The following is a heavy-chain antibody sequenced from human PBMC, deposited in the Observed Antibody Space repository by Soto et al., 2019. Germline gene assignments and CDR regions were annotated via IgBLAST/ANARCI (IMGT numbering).Heavy chain of an antibody. Sequence: ASVKVSCKASGYTFTSYYMHWVRQAPGQGLEWMGIINPSGGSTSYAQKFQGRVTMTRDTSTSTVYMELSSLRSEDTAVYYCARLWSGSQWELPFDYWGQGTLVTVSS. V-gene: IGHV1-46*01. J-gene: IGHJ4*02. D-gene: IGHD1-26*01. CDR3: ARLWSGSQWELPFDY. CDR2: INPSGGST. CDR1: GYTFTSYY.